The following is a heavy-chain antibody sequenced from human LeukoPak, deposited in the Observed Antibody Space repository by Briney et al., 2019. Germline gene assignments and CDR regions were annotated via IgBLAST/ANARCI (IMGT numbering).Heavy chain of an antibody. CDR2: INHSGYT. D-gene: IGHD6-13*01. J-gene: IGHJ4*02. CDR3: ARSISSSWRTYYFDY. V-gene: IGHV4-34*01. CDR1: GESFSGHF. Sequence: PSETLSLTCAVYGESFSGHFWSWIRQPPGKGLEWIGEINHSGYTNYNPSLKSRVTISVDTSKKQFFLRLHSVTAADTAVYYCARSISSSWRTYYFDYWGQGTLVTVSS.